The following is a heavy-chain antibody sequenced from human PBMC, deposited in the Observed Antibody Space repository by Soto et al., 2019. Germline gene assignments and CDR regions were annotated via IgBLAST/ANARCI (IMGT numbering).Heavy chain of an antibody. Sequence: GGSLRLSCAASGFTFSSYAMSWVRQAPGKGLEWVSAISGSGGSTYYADSVKGRFTISRDNSKNTLYLQMNSLRAEDTAVYYCAKDLSHYYDSSGSLDYWGQGTLVTVSS. CDR1: GFTFSSYA. D-gene: IGHD3-22*01. V-gene: IGHV3-23*01. CDR2: ISGSGGST. J-gene: IGHJ4*02. CDR3: AKDLSHYYDSSGSLDY.